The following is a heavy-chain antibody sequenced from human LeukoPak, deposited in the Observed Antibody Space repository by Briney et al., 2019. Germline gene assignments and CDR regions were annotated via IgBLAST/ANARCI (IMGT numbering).Heavy chain of an antibody. CDR3: AKFEFGF. J-gene: IGHJ4*02. D-gene: IGHD3-16*01. Sequence: AGGSLRLSCAVSGFTFSSYVMSWVRQAPGKGLEWASAISGSGGSTYYADSVKGRFTISRDNSKNTLYLQMNSLRDEDTAVYYCAKFEFGFWGQGTLVTVSS. CDR2: ISGSGGST. V-gene: IGHV3-23*01. CDR1: GFTFSSYV.